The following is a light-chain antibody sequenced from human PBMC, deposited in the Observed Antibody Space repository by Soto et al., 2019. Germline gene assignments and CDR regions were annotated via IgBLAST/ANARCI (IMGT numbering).Light chain of an antibody. CDR3: QQYKSYSWM. J-gene: IGKJ1*01. CDR1: QSISSW. CDR2: DAS. Sequence: DIQVTQSPSTLSASLGDGVTITCRASQSISSWLAWYQQKPGKAPKLLIYDASTLESGVPSRFTGRGSGTEFTLTISSLQPDDFATYYCQQYKSYSWMFGQGPKVDI. V-gene: IGKV1-5*01.